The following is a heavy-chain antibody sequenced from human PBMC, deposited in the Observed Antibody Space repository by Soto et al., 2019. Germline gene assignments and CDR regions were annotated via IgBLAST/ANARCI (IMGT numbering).Heavy chain of an antibody. J-gene: IGHJ6*02. CDR1: GFSLSNARMG. CDR2: IFSNDEK. CDR3: ARIQQNYDFLSGTYYYYGTDV. V-gene: IGHV2-26*01. D-gene: IGHD3-3*01. Sequence: GPTLVNPTETLTLTCTVSGFSLSNARMGVSWIRQPPGKALEWLAHIFSNDEKSYSTSLKSRLTISKDTSKSQVVLTMTNMDPVDTATYYCARIQQNYDFLSGTYYYYGTDVWGQGTTVTVSS.